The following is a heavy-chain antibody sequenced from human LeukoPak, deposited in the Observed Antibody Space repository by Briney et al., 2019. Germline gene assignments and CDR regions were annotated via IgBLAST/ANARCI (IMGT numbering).Heavy chain of an antibody. Sequence: ASVKVSCKASGYTFTTYGITWVRQAPGQGLEWMGWISAYNGNTNYAQKLQGRVTMTTDTSTSTAYMELRSLRSDDTAVYYFGREAVDSLGLRRPGGDNDYWGQGTLGTGSS. CDR3: GREAVDSLGLRRPGGDNDY. J-gene: IGHJ4*02. CDR1: GYTFTTYG. V-gene: IGHV1-18*01. D-gene: IGHD2-21*02. CDR2: ISAYNGNT.